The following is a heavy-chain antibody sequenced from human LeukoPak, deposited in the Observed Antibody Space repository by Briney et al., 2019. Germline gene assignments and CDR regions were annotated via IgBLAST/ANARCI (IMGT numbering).Heavy chain of an antibody. CDR3: ARVLRSYYYGSGSLGDWFDP. V-gene: IGHV4-39*07. D-gene: IGHD3-10*01. Sequence: SETLSLTCTVSGGSISSSSYYWGWIRQPPGKGLEWIGSIYYSGSTYYNPSLKSRVTISVDTSKNQFSLKLSSVTAADTAVYYCARVLRSYYYGSGSLGDWFDPWGQGTLVTVSS. CDR2: IYYSGST. J-gene: IGHJ5*02. CDR1: GGSISSSSYY.